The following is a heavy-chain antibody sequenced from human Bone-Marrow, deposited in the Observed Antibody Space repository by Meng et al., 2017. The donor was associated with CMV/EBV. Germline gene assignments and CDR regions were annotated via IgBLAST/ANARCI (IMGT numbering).Heavy chain of an antibody. CDR1: FTGYY. Sequence: FTGYYMHWVRQGPGQGLEWMGWINPNSGGTNYAQKFQGRVTMTRDTSISTAYMELSRLRSDDTAVYYCARAHCSGGSCYGEGDNWFDPWGQGTLVTVSS. CDR2: INPNSGGT. J-gene: IGHJ5*02. CDR3: ARAHCSGGSCYGEGDNWFDP. V-gene: IGHV1-2*02. D-gene: IGHD2-15*01.